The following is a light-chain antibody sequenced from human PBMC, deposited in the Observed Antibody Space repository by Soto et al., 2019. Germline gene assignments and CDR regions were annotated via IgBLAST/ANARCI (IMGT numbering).Light chain of an antibody. Sequence: QSVLTQPPSVSGAPGQRVTISCTGSSSNIGAGYDVHWYQQLPGTAPKLLIYGNSNRPSGVPDRFSGSKSGTSASLAITGLQAEDEADYYCQSYASSLSGYVFGTGTKATV. CDR3: QSYASSLSGYV. J-gene: IGLJ1*01. CDR2: GNS. CDR1: SSNIGAGYD. V-gene: IGLV1-40*01.